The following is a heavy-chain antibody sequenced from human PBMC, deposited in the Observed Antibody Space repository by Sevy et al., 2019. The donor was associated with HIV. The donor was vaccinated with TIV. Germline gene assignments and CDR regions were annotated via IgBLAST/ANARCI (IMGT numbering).Heavy chain of an antibody. V-gene: IGHV4-39*01. CDR3: AKIYDY. CDR2: IFHTGKT. D-gene: IGHD3-3*01. CDR1: GGSISKIGNY. J-gene: IGHJ4*02. Sequence: SETLSLTCSVSGGSISKIGNYWCWVRQPPGERPEWIGDIFHTGKTNYNPSLKSRVTISLDTSKNQFSLNLSSVTAADTAVYYCAKIYDYWGPGALVTVSS.